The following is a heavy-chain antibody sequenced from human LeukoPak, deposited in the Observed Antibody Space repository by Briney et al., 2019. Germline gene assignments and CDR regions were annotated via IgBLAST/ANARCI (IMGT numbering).Heavy chain of an antibody. Sequence: SETLSLTCAVYGGSFSGYYWSWIRQPPGQGFEWIATISSSGKAYYYPSLMSRVTISVDTSKNQFSLDVTSVTAADTGLFYCARFKGGTGFDYWGRGILVIVS. D-gene: IGHD1-26*01. V-gene: IGHV4-34*01. CDR3: ARFKGGTGFDY. J-gene: IGHJ4*02. CDR1: GGSFSGYY. CDR2: ISSSGKA.